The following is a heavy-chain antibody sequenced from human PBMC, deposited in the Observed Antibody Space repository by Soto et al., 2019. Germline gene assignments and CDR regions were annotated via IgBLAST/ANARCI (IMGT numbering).Heavy chain of an antibody. J-gene: IGHJ6*02. D-gene: IGHD6-6*01. Sequence: PGGSLRLSCAASGFTFSSYGMHWVRQAPGKGLEWVAVISYDGSNKYYADSVKGRFTISRDNSKNTLYLQMNSLRAEDTAVYYCAKSSGSSSPYYYYGMDVWGQGTTVTVSS. CDR2: ISYDGSNK. CDR3: AKSSGSSSPYYYYGMDV. V-gene: IGHV3-30*18. CDR1: GFTFSSYG.